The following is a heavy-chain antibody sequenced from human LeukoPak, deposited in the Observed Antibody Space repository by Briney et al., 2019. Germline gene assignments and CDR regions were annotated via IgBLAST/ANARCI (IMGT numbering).Heavy chain of an antibody. V-gene: IGHV5-51*01. D-gene: IGHD1-26*01. CDR2: IYPGDSGP. J-gene: IGHJ3*01. Sequence: GESLKISCQVSGYSFTSYCIGWVRQLPGKGLEWMGIIYPGDSGPTYSSSFQGQVTISVDKSINTAYLQWSSLQASDTAMYYCGMSGDRVPLQDDVFDVWGQGTMVTVST. CDR1: GYSFTSYC. CDR3: GMSGDRVPLQDDVFDV.